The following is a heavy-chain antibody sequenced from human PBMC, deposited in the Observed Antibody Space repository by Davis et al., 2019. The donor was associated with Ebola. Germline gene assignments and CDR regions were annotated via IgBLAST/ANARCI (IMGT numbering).Heavy chain of an antibody. CDR2: IRSKANSYAT. V-gene: IGHV3-73*01. CDR3: ETSSSSGGDY. J-gene: IGHJ4*02. D-gene: IGHD6-6*01. Sequence: GESLKISCAASGFTFSGSAMHWVRQASGKGLEWVGRIRSKANSYATAYAASVKGRFTISRDDSKNTVYLQMNSLKTEDTAVYYCETSSSSGGDYWGQRTLVTVSS. CDR1: GFTFSGSA.